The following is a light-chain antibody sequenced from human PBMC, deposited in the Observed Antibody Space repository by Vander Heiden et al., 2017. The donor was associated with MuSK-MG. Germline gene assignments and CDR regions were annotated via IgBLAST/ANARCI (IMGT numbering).Light chain of an antibody. V-gene: IGLV3-1*01. CDR3: QAGDSSNVV. CDR2: QDS. Sequence: SYELTQPPSVSVSPGQTASITCSGDQLGDKYACWYQQEPGQSPVLVIYQDSKRPSGNTGRFSGSNSGNTATLTIRGTQAMDEADYYCQAGDSSNVVFGGGTKLTVL. CDR1: QLGDKY. J-gene: IGLJ2*01.